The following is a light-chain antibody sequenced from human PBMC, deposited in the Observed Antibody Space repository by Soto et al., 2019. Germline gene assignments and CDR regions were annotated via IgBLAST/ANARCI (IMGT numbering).Light chain of an antibody. V-gene: IGKV3-20*01. CDR1: QSVSSSY. J-gene: IGKJ1*01. CDR2: GAS. Sequence: IVLAQSPGPLSLSPGEKATLSCRASQSVSSSYLAWYQQKPGQAPRLLIYGASSRATGIPDRFSGSGSGTDFTLTISRLEPEDFAVYYCQEFGQGTKVDIK. CDR3: QE.